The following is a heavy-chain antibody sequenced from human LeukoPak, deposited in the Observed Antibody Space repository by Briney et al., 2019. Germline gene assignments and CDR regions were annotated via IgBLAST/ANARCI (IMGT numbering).Heavy chain of an antibody. V-gene: IGHV3-23*01. CDR1: GFIFSTYP. CDR2: ITGSGDST. J-gene: IGHJ4*02. D-gene: IGHD1-26*01. CDR3: AKENPVGGTNYFDY. Sequence: GGSLRLSCAASGFIFSTYPMSWVRQAPGKGLEWVSAITGSGDSTFYADSVKGRCTISRDNSKNTLSLQMNTLRAEDTAVYYCAKENPVGGTNYFDYWGQGTLVTVS.